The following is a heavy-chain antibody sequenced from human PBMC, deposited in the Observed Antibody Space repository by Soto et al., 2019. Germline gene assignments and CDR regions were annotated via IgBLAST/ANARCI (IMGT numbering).Heavy chain of an antibody. V-gene: IGHV3-23*01. CDR2: ISGSGGST. CDR3: ATGDIRFLEWLQNYYGMDD. Sequence: EVQLLESGGGLVQPGGSLRLSCAASGFTFSSYAMSWVRQAPGKGLEWVSAISGSGGSTYYADSVKGRVTISRDNSKKTLYLQMNSLRADDTAVYYCATGDIRFLEWLQNYYGMDDWGQGTTVTVSS. D-gene: IGHD3-3*01. J-gene: IGHJ6*02. CDR1: GFTFSSYA.